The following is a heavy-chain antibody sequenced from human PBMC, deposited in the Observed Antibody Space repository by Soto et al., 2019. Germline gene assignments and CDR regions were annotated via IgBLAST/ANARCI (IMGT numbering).Heavy chain of an antibody. D-gene: IGHD4-17*01. J-gene: IGHJ4*02. CDR3: ARHNKPVTSRDYFDQ. CDR2: IHPGDSET. CDR1: GYRFTSYW. V-gene: IGHV5-51*01. Sequence: GESLKISCKASGYRFTSYWMGWGRQMPGKGLELMGIIHPGDSETRYSPSFQGQVTISVEKSTSTAYLQWSSLKASDTAMYYCARHNKPVTSRDYFDQWGQGTLATVAS.